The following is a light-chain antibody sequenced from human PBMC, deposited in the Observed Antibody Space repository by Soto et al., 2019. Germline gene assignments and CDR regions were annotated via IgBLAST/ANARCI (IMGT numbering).Light chain of an antibody. CDR2: DSS. V-gene: IGKV1-5*01. Sequence: DIQMTQSPSTLFASVGDRVTITCRASQSVRNWLAWYQQKPGRAPQLLIYDSSTLEPGVPSRFRGSGSGTEFTLTINGLQPDDFAVYYCQHRSIWPVSFGQGTRLEIK. CDR1: QSVRNW. CDR3: QHRSIWPVS. J-gene: IGKJ5*01.